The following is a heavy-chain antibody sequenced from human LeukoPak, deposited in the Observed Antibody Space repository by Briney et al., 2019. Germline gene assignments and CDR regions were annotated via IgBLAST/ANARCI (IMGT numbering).Heavy chain of an antibody. CDR1: GGSFSGYY. J-gene: IGHJ3*02. D-gene: IGHD4-17*01. Sequence: PPETLSLTCAVYGGSFSGYYWSWIRQPPGKGLEWIWEINHSGSTNYNPSLKSRVTISVDTSKNQFSLKLSSVTAADTAVYYCARGLYGDRDAFDIWGQGTMVTVSS. V-gene: IGHV4-34*01. CDR3: ARGLYGDRDAFDI. CDR2: INHSGST.